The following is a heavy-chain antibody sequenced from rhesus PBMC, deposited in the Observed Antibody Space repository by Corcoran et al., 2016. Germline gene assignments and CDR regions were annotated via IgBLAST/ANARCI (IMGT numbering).Heavy chain of an antibody. CDR3: ETTIVVITSAFDY. Sequence: EVQLVQSGAEVKKPGASVKISCKASGYTFTDYYLHWVRQAPGKGREWGERVSPEEGDARHAQKFQDRVTITADTSTDTAYMELSSLRSEDTAVYYCETTIVVITSAFDYWGQGVLVTVSS. J-gene: IGHJ4*01. CDR2: VSPEEGDA. CDR1: GYTFTDYY. V-gene: IGHV1-111*02. D-gene: IGHD3-28*01.